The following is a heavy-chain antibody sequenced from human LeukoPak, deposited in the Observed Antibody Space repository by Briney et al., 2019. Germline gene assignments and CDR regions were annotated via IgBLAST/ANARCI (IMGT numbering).Heavy chain of an antibody. J-gene: IGHJ1*01. CDR3: ARGSRGSGCFEYFQH. V-gene: IGHV4-34*01. D-gene: IGHD3-10*01. Sequence: SETLSLTCAVYGGSFSGYYWSWIRQPPGKGLEWIGEINHSGSTNYNPSLKSRVTISVDTSKNQFSLKLSSVTAADTAVYYCARGSRGSGCFEYFQHWGQGTLVTVSS. CDR1: GGSFSGYY. CDR2: INHSGST.